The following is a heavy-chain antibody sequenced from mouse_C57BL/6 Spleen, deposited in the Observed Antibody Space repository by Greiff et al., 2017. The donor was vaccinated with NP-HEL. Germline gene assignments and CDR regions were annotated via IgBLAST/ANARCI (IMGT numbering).Heavy chain of an antibody. J-gene: IGHJ1*03. CDR1: GFTFSSYA. D-gene: IGHD1-1*01. V-gene: IGHV5-9-1*02. Sequence: EVQRVESGEGLVKPGGSLKLSCAASGFTFSSYAMSWVRQTPEKRLEWVAYISSGGDYIYYADTVKGRFTISRDNARNTLYLQMSSLKSEDTAMYYCTRGPLLLRNFDVWGTGTTVTVSS. CDR3: TRGPLLLRNFDV. CDR2: ISSGGDYI.